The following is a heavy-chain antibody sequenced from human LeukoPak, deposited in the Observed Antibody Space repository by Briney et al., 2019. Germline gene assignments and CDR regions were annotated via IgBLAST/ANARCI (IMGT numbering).Heavy chain of an antibody. CDR3: VRGNPGNFDY. CDR2: INGDGSTT. V-gene: IGHV3-74*01. D-gene: IGHD4-23*01. CDR1: EFSFSTFW. Sequence: GGSLRLSCAASEFSFSTFWMHWVRQAPGKGLVWVSRINGDGSTTNYADSVKGRFTISRDNAKNTLYLQMNSLKAEDTAVYYCVRGNPGNFDYWGQGTLVTVSS. J-gene: IGHJ4*02.